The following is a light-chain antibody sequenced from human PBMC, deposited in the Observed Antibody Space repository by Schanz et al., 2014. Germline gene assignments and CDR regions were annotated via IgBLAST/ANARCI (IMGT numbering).Light chain of an antibody. CDR3: SSYAGNKYV. J-gene: IGLJ1*01. CDR1: SSDVGSYNL. V-gene: IGLV2-14*02. Sequence: QSALTQPASVSGSPGQSITISCTGTSSDVGSYNLVSWYQQHPGKAPKLMIYEGSKRPSGVPDRFSGSKSGNTASLTVSGLQAEDEADYYCSSYAGNKYVFGTGTKLTVL. CDR2: EGS.